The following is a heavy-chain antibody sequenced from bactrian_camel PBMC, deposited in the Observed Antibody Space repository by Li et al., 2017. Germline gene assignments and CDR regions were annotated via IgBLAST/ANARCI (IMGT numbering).Heavy chain of an antibody. CDR2: MYSDGGSP. D-gene: IGHD1*01. CDR1: GYIATYC. CDR3: AAGPRCSRPPSWADFGY. V-gene: IGHV3S28*01. Sequence: QLVESGGGSVQAGGSLRVSCLYGGYIATYCMGWFRQAPGEEREGVAAMYSDGGSPYYADSVKGRFTISRDNAKNTVYLQMNSLKPEDTAMYYCAAGPRCSRPPSWADFGYRGQGTQVTVS. J-gene: IGHJ6*01.